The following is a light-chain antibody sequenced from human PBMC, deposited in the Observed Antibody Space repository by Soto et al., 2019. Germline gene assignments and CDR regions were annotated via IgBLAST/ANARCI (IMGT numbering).Light chain of an antibody. CDR3: QQSYSTPLT. J-gene: IGKJ4*01. V-gene: IGKV1-39*01. CDR2: AAS. CDR1: QTISSW. Sequence: DIQMTQSPSTLSGSVGDRVTITCRASQTISSWLAWYQQKPGKAPNLLIYAASSLQSGVPSRFSGSGSGTDFTLTISSLQPEDFATYYCQQSYSTPLTFGGGTKVDI.